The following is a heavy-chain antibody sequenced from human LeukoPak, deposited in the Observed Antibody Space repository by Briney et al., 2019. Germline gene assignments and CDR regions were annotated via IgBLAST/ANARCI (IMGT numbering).Heavy chain of an antibody. Sequence: GGSLRLSCAASGFTFSSFAMIWVRQAPGKGLEWVSVIGGDGDIGGIRYADSVKGRFTISRDNAKNSLYLQMNSLRAEDTALYYCAKDIGQQHPNYYFDYWGQGTLVTVSS. CDR1: GFTFSSFA. CDR2: IGGDGDIGGI. V-gene: IGHV3-23*01. J-gene: IGHJ4*02. CDR3: AKDIGQQHPNYYFDY. D-gene: IGHD6-13*01.